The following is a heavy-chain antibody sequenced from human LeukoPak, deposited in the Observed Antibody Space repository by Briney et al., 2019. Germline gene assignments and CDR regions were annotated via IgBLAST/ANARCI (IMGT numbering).Heavy chain of an antibody. Sequence: SETLSLTCTVPGGSISSSSYYWGWIRQPPGKGLEWIGSIYYSGSTYYNPSLKSRVTISVDTSKNQFSLKLSSVTAADTAVYYCARGARQWLVPVYFDYWGQGTLVTVSS. CDR3: ARGARQWLVPVYFDY. CDR1: GGSISSSSYY. V-gene: IGHV4-39*01. J-gene: IGHJ4*02. CDR2: IYYSGST. D-gene: IGHD6-19*01.